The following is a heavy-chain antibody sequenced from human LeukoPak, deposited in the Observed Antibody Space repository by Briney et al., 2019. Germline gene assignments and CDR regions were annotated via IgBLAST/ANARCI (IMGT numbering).Heavy chain of an antibody. V-gene: IGHV3-11*01. CDR1: GFTFSDYY. Sequence: PGGSLRLSCAASGFTFSDYYMSWIRQAPGKGLEWVSYISSSGSTIYYADSVKGRFTISRDNAKKSLYLQMNSLRAEDTAVYYCARAFHYYDSSGYRYYFDYWGQGTLVTVSS. CDR3: ARAFHYYDSSGYRYYFDY. D-gene: IGHD3-22*01. J-gene: IGHJ4*02. CDR2: ISSSGSTI.